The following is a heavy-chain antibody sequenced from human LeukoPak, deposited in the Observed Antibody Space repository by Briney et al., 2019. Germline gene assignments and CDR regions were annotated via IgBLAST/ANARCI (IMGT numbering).Heavy chain of an antibody. D-gene: IGHD2-15*01. V-gene: IGHV3-30*02. CDR3: AKGPVAATFRWFDP. CDR2: IRYDGSNK. Sequence: GGSLRLSCAASGFTFSSYGMHWVRQAPGKGLEWVAFIRYDGSNKYYADSVKGRFTISRDNSKNTLYLQMNSLRAEDTAVYYCAKGPVAATFRWFDPWGQGTLVTVSS. CDR1: GFTFSSYG. J-gene: IGHJ5*02.